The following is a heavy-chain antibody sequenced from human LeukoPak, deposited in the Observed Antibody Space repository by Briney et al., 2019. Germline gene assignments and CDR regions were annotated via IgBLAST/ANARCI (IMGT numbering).Heavy chain of an antibody. Sequence: PGGSLRLSCVASGLTFSNCELNWVRQAPGKGLEWISYISSSVSTSYYADSVKGRFTISRDNAKNSLFLQMNSLRAEDTAVYYCARSGYSSGWHDYWGQGTLVTVSS. CDR2: ISSSVSTS. CDR3: ARSGYSSGWHDY. CDR1: GLTFSNCE. J-gene: IGHJ4*02. V-gene: IGHV3-48*03. D-gene: IGHD6-19*01.